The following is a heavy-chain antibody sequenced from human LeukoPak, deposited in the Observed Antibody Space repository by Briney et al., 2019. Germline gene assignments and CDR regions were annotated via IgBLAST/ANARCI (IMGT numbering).Heavy chain of an antibody. Sequence: GGSLRLSCTASGFSFSTSWMSWVRQTPGKGLEWVANIKKDGSEGYYVDSVKTRFTISRDNAKNSLYLQLNSLIVEDTAVYYCARLSTSVAGGDHWGQGTLVTVSS. D-gene: IGHD6-19*01. CDR3: ARLSTSVAGGDH. J-gene: IGHJ4*02. CDR2: IKKDGSEG. CDR1: GFSFSTSW. V-gene: IGHV3-7*01.